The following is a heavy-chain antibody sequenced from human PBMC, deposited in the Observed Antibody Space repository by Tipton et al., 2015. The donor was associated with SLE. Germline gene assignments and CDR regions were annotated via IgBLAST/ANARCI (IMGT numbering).Heavy chain of an antibody. CDR2: IYYSGGT. D-gene: IGHD6-19*01. Sequence: TLSLTCTVSGGSISSSSYYWGWIRQPPGKGLEWIGRIYYSGGTYYNPSLKSRVTISVDTSKNQFSLKLSSVTAADTAVYYCARGGSSGWDFDIWGQGTMVTVSS. CDR1: GGSISSSSYY. V-gene: IGHV4-39*07. CDR3: ARGGSSGWDFDI. J-gene: IGHJ3*02.